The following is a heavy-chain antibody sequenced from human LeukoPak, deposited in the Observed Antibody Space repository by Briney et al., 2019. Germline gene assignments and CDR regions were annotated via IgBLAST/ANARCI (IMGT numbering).Heavy chain of an antibody. Sequence: SETLSLTCTVSGGSISSYYWSWIRQPPGKGLEWIGYIYSSGSTNYNPSLKSRVTISVDTSKNQFSLKLSSVTAADTAVYYCARDSSGYPYYFDYWGQGTLVTVSS. CDR2: IYSSGST. CDR3: ARDSSGYPYYFDY. CDR1: GGSISSYY. V-gene: IGHV4-59*12. D-gene: IGHD3-22*01. J-gene: IGHJ4*02.